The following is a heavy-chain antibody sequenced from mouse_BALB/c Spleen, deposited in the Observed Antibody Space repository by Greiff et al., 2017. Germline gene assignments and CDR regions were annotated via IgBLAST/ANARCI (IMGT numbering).Heavy chain of an antibody. Sequence: EVQLVESGGGLVKPGGSLKLSCAASGFTFSSYAMSWVRQSPEKRLEWVAEISSGGSYTYYPDTVTGRFTISRDNAKNTLYLEMSSLRSEDTAMYYCARASESYAMDYWGQGTSVTVSS. CDR1: GFTFSSYA. V-gene: IGHV5-9-4*01. CDR2: ISSGGSYT. CDR3: ARASESYAMDY. J-gene: IGHJ4*01.